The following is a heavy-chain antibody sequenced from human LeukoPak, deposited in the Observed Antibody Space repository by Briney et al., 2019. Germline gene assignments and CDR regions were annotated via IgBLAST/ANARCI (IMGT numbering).Heavy chain of an antibody. D-gene: IGHD3-22*01. CDR1: DYSIRIGYY. CDR3: VASSGSYDSSGYYPSWFDP. Sequence: SETLSLTCAVSDYSIRIGYYWGWIRQPPGKGLEWIGGISYSGTTYYNPSLKSRVTISLGTSNNQFSLKLASVTAADTAVYYCVASSGSYDSSGYYPSWFDPWGQGTLVTVSS. CDR2: ISYSGTT. J-gene: IGHJ5*02. V-gene: IGHV4-38-2*01.